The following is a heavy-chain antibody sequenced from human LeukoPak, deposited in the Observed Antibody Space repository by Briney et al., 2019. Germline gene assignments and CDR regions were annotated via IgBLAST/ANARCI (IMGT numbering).Heavy chain of an antibody. D-gene: IGHD1-26*01. CDR1: GYTFSNSG. CDR3: ARSGGYYFYMDV. CDR2: ISTYSGTT. Sequence: GASVKVSCKASGYTFSNSGISWVRQAPGQGLEWMGWISTYSGTTNYAHNLQGRLTMTTDTSTSTAYMELRNLKSDDTAVYCCARSGGYYFYMDVWGKGTTVTVSS. V-gene: IGHV1-18*01. J-gene: IGHJ6*03.